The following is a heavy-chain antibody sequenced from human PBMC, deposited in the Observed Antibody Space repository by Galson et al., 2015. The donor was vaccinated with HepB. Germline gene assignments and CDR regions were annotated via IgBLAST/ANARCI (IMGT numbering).Heavy chain of an antibody. CDR1: GYTFTSYG. CDR2: ISAYNGNT. V-gene: IGHV1-18*04. J-gene: IGHJ5*02. CDR3: ARDHDSSGYYDWFDP. D-gene: IGHD3-22*01. Sequence: SVKVSCKASGYTFTSYGISWVRQAPGQGLEWMGWISAYNGNTNYAQKLQGRVTMTTDTSTSTAYMGLRSLRSDDTAVYYCARDHDSSGYYDWFDPWGQGTLLTVSS.